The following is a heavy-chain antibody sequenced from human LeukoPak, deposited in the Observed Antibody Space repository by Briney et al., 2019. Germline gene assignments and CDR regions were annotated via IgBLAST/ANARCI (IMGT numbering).Heavy chain of an antibody. CDR3: ARDQWLDY. J-gene: IGHJ4*02. CDR2: IGSSGNTI. D-gene: IGHD6-19*01. V-gene: IGHV3-48*01. CDR1: GFTFSSYR. Sequence: PGGSLRLSCAASGFTFSSYRMNWVRQAPGKGLEWVSFIGSSGNTIYYADSVKGRFTVSRDNAKNSLYLQMNSLRAEDTAVYYCARDQWLDYWGQGTLVTVSS.